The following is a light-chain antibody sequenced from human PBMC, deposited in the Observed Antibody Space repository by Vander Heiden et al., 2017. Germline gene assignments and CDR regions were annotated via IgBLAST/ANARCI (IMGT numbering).Light chain of an antibody. CDR1: QSSSSY. Sequence: IQEAQSPSSLAASVGDRVTITCRASQSSSSYLNWYQQKPGKAPKLLIYAASSLQSGVPSRFSGSGSGTDFTLLISSVQPEDFETYYSRQSDSTPWTFGQGTKVEIK. J-gene: IGKJ1*01. CDR3: RQSDSTPWT. CDR2: AAS. V-gene: IGKV1-39*01.